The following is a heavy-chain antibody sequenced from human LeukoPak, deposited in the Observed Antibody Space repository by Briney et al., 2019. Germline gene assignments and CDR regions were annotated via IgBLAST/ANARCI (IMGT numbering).Heavy chain of an antibody. CDR1: GFTFSSYA. J-gene: IGHJ5*02. CDR2: ISGSGGST. V-gene: IGHV3-23*01. D-gene: IGHD1-26*01. CDR3: AKGRYGGSYNNGFDP. Sequence: PGGSLRLSCAASGFTFSSYAMSWVRQAPGKGLEWVSAISGSGGSTYYADSVKGRFTISRDTSKNTLYLQMNSLRAEDTAVYYCAKGRYGGSYNNGFDPGGKEPRVPVSS.